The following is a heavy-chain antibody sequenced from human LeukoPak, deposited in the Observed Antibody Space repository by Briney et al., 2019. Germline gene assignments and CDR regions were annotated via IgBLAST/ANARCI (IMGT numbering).Heavy chain of an antibody. CDR1: GYTFTGYY. CDR3: ARSPINYYDSSGNFDY. D-gene: IGHD3-22*01. CDR2: IIPILGIA. V-gene: IGHV1-69*02. Sequence: ASVKVSCKASGYTFTGYYMHWVRQAPGQGLEWMGRIIPILGIANYAQKFQGRVTITADKSTSTAYMELSSLRSEDTAVYYCARSPINYYDSSGNFDYWGQGTLVTVSS. J-gene: IGHJ4*02.